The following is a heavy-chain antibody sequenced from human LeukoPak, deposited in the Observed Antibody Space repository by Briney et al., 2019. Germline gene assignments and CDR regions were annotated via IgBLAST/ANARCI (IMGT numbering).Heavy chain of an antibody. CDR1: GFTFSSYS. CDR3: ARDLAYSSGWYRWYFDY. CDR2: ISSSSSYI. Sequence: PGGSLRLSCAASGFTFSSYSMNWVRQAPGKGLEWVSSISSSSSYIYYADSVKGRFTISRDNAKNSLYLRMNSLRAEDTAVYYCARDLAYSSGWYRWYFDYWGQGTLVTVSS. V-gene: IGHV3-21*01. D-gene: IGHD6-19*01. J-gene: IGHJ4*02.